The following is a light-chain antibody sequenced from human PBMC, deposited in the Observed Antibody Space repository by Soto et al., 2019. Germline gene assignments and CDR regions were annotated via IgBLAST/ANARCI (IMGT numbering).Light chain of an antibody. CDR1: SSDVGGYTY. Sequence: QSALTQPASVSGSSGQSITISCTGTSSDVGGYTYVSWYQQLPGKAPKLMIYDVSDRPSGVSNRFSGSKSGNTASLTISGLQAEDAADYYCSSYTSSSLYVFGTGTKLTVL. J-gene: IGLJ1*01. CDR3: SSYTSSSLYV. CDR2: DVS. V-gene: IGLV2-14*01.